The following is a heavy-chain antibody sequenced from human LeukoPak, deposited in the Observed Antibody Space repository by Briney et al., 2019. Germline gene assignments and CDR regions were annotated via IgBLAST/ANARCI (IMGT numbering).Heavy chain of an antibody. CDR2: IKTKTDGGTT. Sequence: PGGSLRLSCAASGFAFSNAWMSWVRQAPGKGLEWVGRIKTKTDGGTTDYAAPVKGRFTISRDDSKNTLYLQMSSLKTEDTAVYYCTTESISSGYYYVHFDYWGQGTLVTVSS. J-gene: IGHJ4*02. CDR1: GFAFSNAW. V-gene: IGHV3-15*01. CDR3: TTESISSGYYYVHFDY. D-gene: IGHD3-22*01.